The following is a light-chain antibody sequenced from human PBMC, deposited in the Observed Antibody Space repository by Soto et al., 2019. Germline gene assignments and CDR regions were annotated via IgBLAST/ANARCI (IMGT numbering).Light chain of an antibody. V-gene: IGLV2-11*01. Sequence: QSALTQPRSVSGSPGQSVTISCTVTSSDVGGYNFVSWYQQHPGKAPKLLTYDVTKRPSGVPDRFSGSKSGNTASLIISGLQAEDEADYYCCSYAGSYSYVFGNGTKVTVL. CDR3: CSYAGSYSYV. CDR2: DVT. CDR1: SSDVGGYNF. J-gene: IGLJ1*01.